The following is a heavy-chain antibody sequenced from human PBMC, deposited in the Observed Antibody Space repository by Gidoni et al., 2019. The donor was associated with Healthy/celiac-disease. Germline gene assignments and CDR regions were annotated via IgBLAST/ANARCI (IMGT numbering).Heavy chain of an antibody. CDR1: GFTFSSYA. V-gene: IGHV3-23*01. CDR2: ISGSGGST. D-gene: IGHD6-13*01. Sequence: EVQLLESGGGLVQPGGSLRLSCAASGFTFSSYAMSWVRQAPGKGLGGVSAISGSGGSTYYAASVKGRFTISRDNSKNTLYLQMNSLRAEDTAVYYCAKVIGSIAAAGNWYFDLWGRGTLVTVSS. CDR3: AKVIGSIAAAGNWYFDL. J-gene: IGHJ2*01.